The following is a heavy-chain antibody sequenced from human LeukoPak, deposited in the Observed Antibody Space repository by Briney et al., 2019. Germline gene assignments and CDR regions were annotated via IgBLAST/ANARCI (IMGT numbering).Heavy chain of an antibody. CDR1: GFSFSNYG. D-gene: IGHD6-13*01. J-gene: IGHJ4*02. V-gene: IGHV3-30*18. Sequence: PGRSLRLSCPASGFSFSNYGMQWVRQAPGKGLEWVAVISHDGTVKHHADSVKGRFTISRDNSKNILYLQMNSLRPDDTAVYYCAKEMTKYSSTCFDYWGQGTLVTVSS. CDR3: AKEMTKYSSTCFDY. CDR2: ISHDGTVK.